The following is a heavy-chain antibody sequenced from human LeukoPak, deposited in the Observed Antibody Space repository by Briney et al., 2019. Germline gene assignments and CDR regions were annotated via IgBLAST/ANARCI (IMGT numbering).Heavy chain of an antibody. CDR1: GFTVSSNY. V-gene: IGHV3-53*01. CDR3: ANSKGGYGDRYDY. Sequence: GGSLRLSCAASGFTVSSNYMSWVRQAPGKGLEWVSVIYSGGSTYYADSVKGRFTISRDNSKNTLYLQMNSLRAEDTAVYYCANSKGGYGDRYDYWGQGTLVTVSS. CDR2: IYSGGST. D-gene: IGHD4-17*01. J-gene: IGHJ4*02.